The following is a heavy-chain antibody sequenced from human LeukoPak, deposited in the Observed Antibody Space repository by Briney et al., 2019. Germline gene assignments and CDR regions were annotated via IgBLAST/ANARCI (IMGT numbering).Heavy chain of an antibody. CDR2: IVVGSGNT. CDR1: GFTFTSSA. V-gene: IGHV1-58*02. CDR3: AAVSFWSGYSADY. Sequence: SVKVSCKASGFTFTSSAMQWVRQAHGQRLEWIGWIVVGSGNTNYAQKFQERVTITRDMSTSTAYMELSSLRSEDTAVYYCAAVSFWSGYSADYWGQGTLVTVSS. D-gene: IGHD3-3*01. J-gene: IGHJ4*02.